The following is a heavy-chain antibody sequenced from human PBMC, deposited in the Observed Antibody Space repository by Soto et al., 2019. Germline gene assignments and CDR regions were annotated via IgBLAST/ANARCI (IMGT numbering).Heavy chain of an antibody. Sequence: EVQLLESGGGLVQPGGSLRLSCAASGFTFSSYAMSWVRQAPGKGLEWVSAISGRGGNTYDVDSVKGRFTISRDNSENTLYLQMNSLRAEYTAVYYCAIEGGSYRVGSFDYWGQGTLVTVSS. J-gene: IGHJ4*02. CDR2: ISGRGGNT. CDR3: AIEGGSYRVGSFDY. CDR1: GFTFSSYA. D-gene: IGHD3-16*02. V-gene: IGHV3-23*01.